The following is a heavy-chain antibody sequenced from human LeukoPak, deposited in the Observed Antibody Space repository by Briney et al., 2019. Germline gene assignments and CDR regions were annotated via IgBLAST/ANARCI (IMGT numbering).Heavy chain of an antibody. Sequence: AGGSLRLSCAASGFTFSSYAMSWVRQAPRKGLEWVSAISGSGGSTYYADSVKGRFTISRDNSKNTLYLQMNSLRAEDTAVYYCAKSTGPIFGDEHGYWGQGTLVTVSS. CDR3: AKSTGPIFGDEHGY. J-gene: IGHJ4*02. CDR2: ISGSGGST. D-gene: IGHD3-3*01. V-gene: IGHV3-23*01. CDR1: GFTFSSYA.